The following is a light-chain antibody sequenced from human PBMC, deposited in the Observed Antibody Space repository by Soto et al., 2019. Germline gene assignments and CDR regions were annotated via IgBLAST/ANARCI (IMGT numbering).Light chain of an antibody. J-gene: IGKJ2*01. V-gene: IGKV3-20*01. CDR1: QSVSSSY. Sequence: EIVLTQSPGTLSLSPGERATLSCRASQSVSSSYLAWYRQNPGQAPRLLMYGTSNRAGGIPDRFSGSGSGTDFTLTISRLEPEDFAVYYCQQYGSSPPHTFGQGTKLEIK. CDR3: QQYGSSPPHT. CDR2: GTS.